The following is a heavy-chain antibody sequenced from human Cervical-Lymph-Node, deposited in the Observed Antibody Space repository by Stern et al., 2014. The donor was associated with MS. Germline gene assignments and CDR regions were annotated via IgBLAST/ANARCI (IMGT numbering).Heavy chain of an antibody. CDR3: VKDRSRRIAVVVAATGGFDY. D-gene: IGHD2-15*01. J-gene: IGHJ4*02. V-gene: IGHV3-9*01. CDR1: GFTFGDYA. CDR2: ISWNRGDI. Sequence: EVQLVESGGGLVQPGMSLRLSCAASGFTFGDYAMHWVRQAPGKGLEWVSGISWNRGDIAYADSVKGRFTISRDNAKNSLFLQMNSLRTEDTALYYCVKDRSRRIAVVVAATGGFDYWGQGTLVTGSS.